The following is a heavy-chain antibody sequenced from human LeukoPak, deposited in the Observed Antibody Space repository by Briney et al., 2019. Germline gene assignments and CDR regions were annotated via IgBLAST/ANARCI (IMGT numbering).Heavy chain of an antibody. V-gene: IGHV1-69*13. D-gene: IGHD6-13*01. CDR3: ARDSLPYIAAAGTGLNY. CDR2: IIPIFGTA. J-gene: IGHJ4*02. Sequence: SVKVSCKASGGTFSSYAISWVRQAPGQGLEWMGGIIPIFGTANYAQKFQGRVTITADESTSTAYIELSSLRSEDTAVYYCARDSLPYIAAAGTGLNYWGQGTLVTVSS. CDR1: GGTFSSYA.